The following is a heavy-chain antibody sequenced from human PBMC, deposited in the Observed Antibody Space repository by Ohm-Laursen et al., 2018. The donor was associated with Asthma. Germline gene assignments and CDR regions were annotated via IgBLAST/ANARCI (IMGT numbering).Heavy chain of an antibody. CDR1: VFPFSKYA. V-gene: IGHV3-30-3*01. J-gene: IGHJ6*02. D-gene: IGHD6-13*01. CDR2: ISYDGTSE. CDR3: ARDPYYSSSWIYYYYGMDV. Sequence: SLRLSCSASVFPFSKYAFHWVRQAPGKGLEWVAIISYDGTSEYYADSVKGRVTISRDDSKNTLYLQMNSLRAEDTAVYYCARDPYYSSSWIYYYYGMDVWGQGTTVTVSS.